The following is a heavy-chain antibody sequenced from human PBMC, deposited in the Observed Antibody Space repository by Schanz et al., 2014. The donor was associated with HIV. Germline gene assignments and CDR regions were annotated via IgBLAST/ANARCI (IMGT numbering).Heavy chain of an antibody. CDR1: GGSISSTGYF. CDR2: IYYSGNT. CDR3: ARGPSGGLTPSRGMDV. D-gene: IGHD1-26*01. V-gene: IGHV4-31*03. J-gene: IGHJ6*02. Sequence: QVQLQESGPGLVKPSPTLSLTCSVSGGSISSTGYFWSWIRQHPGKGLEWIGYIYYSGNTYYNPSLKSRVTMSVDTSKNQFSLKLSSVTAADTAVYYCARGPSGGLTPSRGMDVWGQGTTVTVSS.